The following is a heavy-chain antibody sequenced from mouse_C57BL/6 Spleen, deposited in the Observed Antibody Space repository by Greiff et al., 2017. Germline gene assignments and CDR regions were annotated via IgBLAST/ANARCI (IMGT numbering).Heavy chain of an antibody. V-gene: IGHV1-61*01. CDR3: ARHYGNLYYFDY. Sequence: QVQLQQPGAELVRPGSSVKLSCKASGYTFTSYWMDWVKQRPGQGLEWIGNIYPSDSETHYNQKFKDKATLTVDKSSSTAYMQLSSLTSEDSAVYYCARHYGNLYYFDYWGQGTTLTVSS. J-gene: IGHJ2*01. CDR2: IYPSDSET. D-gene: IGHD2-1*01. CDR1: GYTFTSYW.